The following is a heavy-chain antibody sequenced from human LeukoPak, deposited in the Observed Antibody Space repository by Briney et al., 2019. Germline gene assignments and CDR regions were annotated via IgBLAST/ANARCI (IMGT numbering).Heavy chain of an antibody. CDR1: GFTFGDYA. CDR2: IRSKAYGGTT. CDR3: TRDQYSSSLKYYYYYYMDV. D-gene: IGHD6-13*01. J-gene: IGHJ6*03. V-gene: IGHV3-49*03. Sequence: GGSLRLSCTASGFTFGDYAMSWFRQAPGKGLEWGGFIRSKAYGGTTEYAASVKGRFTISRDDSQSIAYLQMNSLKTEDTAVYYCTRDQYSSSLKYYYYYYMDVWGKGTTVTVSS.